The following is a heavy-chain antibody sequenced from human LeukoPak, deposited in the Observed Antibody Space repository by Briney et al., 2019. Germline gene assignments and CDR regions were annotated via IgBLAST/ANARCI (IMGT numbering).Heavy chain of an antibody. V-gene: IGHV3-23*01. CDR1: GFTFSSYA. Sequence: GGSLRLSCAASGFTFSSYAMTWVRQAPGKGLEWVSAISGSGGSTYYVDSVKGRFTISRDNSKNTLYLQMNSLRAEDTAVYYRAKGPYSGSYFGRDYWGQGTLVTVSS. CDR2: ISGSGGST. CDR3: AKGPYSGSYFGRDY. J-gene: IGHJ4*02. D-gene: IGHD1-26*01.